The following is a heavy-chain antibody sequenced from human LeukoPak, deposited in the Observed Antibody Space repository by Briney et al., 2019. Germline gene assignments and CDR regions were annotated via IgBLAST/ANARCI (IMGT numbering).Heavy chain of an antibody. CDR1: GGSISSSSYY. CDR3: ARVSSGWGGRYWYFDL. CDR2: IYYSGST. D-gene: IGHD6-19*01. J-gene: IGHJ2*01. V-gene: IGHV4-61*05. Sequence: SETLSLTCTVSGGSISSSSYYWGWIRQPPGKGLEWIGYIYYSGSTNYNPSLKSRVTISVDTSKNQFSLKLSSVTAADTAVYYCARVSSGWGGRYWYFDLWGRGTLVTVSS.